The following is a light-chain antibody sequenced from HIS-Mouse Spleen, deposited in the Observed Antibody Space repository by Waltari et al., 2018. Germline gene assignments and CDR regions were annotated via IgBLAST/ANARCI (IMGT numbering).Light chain of an antibody. Sequence: QSVFTQPPSVSAAPGQKVTIPFSGSSSNTEMNYVSRYQQLPGTAPKLLIYDNNKRPSGIPDRFSGSKSGTSATLGITGLQTGDEADYYCGTWDSSLSAWVFGGGTKLTVL. J-gene: IGLJ3*02. CDR2: DNN. V-gene: IGLV1-51*01. CDR1: SSNTEMNY. CDR3: GTWDSSLSAWV.